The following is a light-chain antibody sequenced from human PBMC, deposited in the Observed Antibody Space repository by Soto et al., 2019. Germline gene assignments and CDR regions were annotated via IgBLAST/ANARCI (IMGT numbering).Light chain of an antibody. CDR3: SSYAGSLTWV. CDR1: GSDVGSFDL. V-gene: IGLV2-23*01. J-gene: IGLJ3*02. CDR2: EGS. Sequence: QSALTQPASVSGSAGQSITISCTGPGSDVGSFDLVSWYQQHPGKAPKLIIFEGSKRPSGVSDRFSGSKSDNRASLTISGLQAEDEADYYCSSYAGSLTWVFGGGTKLTVL.